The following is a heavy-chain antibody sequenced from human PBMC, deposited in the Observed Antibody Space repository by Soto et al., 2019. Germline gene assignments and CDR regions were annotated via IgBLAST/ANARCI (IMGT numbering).Heavy chain of an antibody. Sequence: SVKVSCKASGGTFSSYAISWLRQAPGQGLEWMGGIIPIFGTANYAQKFQGRVTITADESTSTAYMELSSLRSEDTAAYYCARKGGTTVTNYYYFHGMDVLGQGTTVTVSS. CDR2: IIPIFGTA. V-gene: IGHV1-69*13. D-gene: IGHD4-17*01. CDR1: GGTFSSYA. J-gene: IGHJ6*02. CDR3: ARKGGTTVTNYYYFHGMDV.